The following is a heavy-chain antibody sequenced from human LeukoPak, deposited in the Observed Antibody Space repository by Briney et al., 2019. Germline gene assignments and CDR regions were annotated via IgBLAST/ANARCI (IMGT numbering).Heavy chain of an antibody. CDR2: TIGSGGST. CDR1: GFTFSSYA. Sequence: PGGSLRLSCAASGFTFSSYAMSWVRQAPGKGLEWVSGTIGSGGSTFYADSVKGRFTISRDNSKNTLYLQMNSLRAEDTAVYYCSKARYCSSGSCYFDYWGQGTLVTVSS. CDR3: SKARYCSSGSCYFDY. D-gene: IGHD2-15*01. J-gene: IGHJ4*02. V-gene: IGHV3-23*01.